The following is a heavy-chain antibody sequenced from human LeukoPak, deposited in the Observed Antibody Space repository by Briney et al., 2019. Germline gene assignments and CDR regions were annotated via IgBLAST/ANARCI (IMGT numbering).Heavy chain of an antibody. CDR3: ATQARIVGATGYFDY. D-gene: IGHD1-26*01. CDR2: IFYSGST. J-gene: IGHJ4*02. CDR1: GGSISSYY. Sequence: SETLSLTCSVSGGSISSYYWSWIRQPPEKGLEWIGYIFYSGSTNYNPSLKSRVTISLDTSKNQFSLKLSSVTAADTAVYYCATQARIVGATGYFDYWGQGTLVTVSS. V-gene: IGHV4-59*08.